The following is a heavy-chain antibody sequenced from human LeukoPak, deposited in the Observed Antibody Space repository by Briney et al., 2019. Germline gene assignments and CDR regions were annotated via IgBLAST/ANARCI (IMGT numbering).Heavy chain of an antibody. V-gene: IGHV1-2*02. CDR1: GYTFTGYY. D-gene: IGHD6-6*01. CDR2: INPNSGGT. J-gene: IGHJ4*02. Sequence: ASVKVSCKASGYTFTGYYMHWVRRAPGQGLEWMGWINPNSGGTNYAQKFQGRVTMTRDTSISTAYMELSRLRSDDTAVYYCARDPSYSSSFGAIDYWGQGTLVTVSS. CDR3: ARDPSYSSSFGAIDY.